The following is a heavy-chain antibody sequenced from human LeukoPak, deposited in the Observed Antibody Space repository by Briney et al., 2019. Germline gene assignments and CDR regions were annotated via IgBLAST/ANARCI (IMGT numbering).Heavy chain of an antibody. CDR2: IIPILGIA. D-gene: IGHD6-19*01. J-gene: IGHJ6*02. Sequence: GASVKVSCKASGGTFSSYAISWVRQAPGQGLEWMGRIIPILGIANYAQKFQGRVTITADKSTSTAYMELSSLRPEDTAVYYCASVWGSYSSGYYGMDVWGQGTTVTVSS. CDR1: GGTFSSYA. CDR3: ASVWGSYSSGYYGMDV. V-gene: IGHV1-69*04.